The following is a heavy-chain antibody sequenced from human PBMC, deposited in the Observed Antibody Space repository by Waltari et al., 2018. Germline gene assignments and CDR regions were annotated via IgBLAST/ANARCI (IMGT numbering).Heavy chain of an antibody. V-gene: IGHV4-39*07. D-gene: IGHD6-6*01. CDR3: ARDWYNSSSTYYFDY. J-gene: IGHJ4*02. CDR2: TYCSGNT. CDR1: GGSISSSSYH. Sequence: QLQLQESGPGLVKPSETLSLTRTASGGSISSSSYHWGWIRQPPGKGLEWIVSTYCSGNTYYSPSLNGRFTISVDTSKNQFSLKLSSVTAADTAVYYCARDWYNSSSTYYFDYWGQGTLVTVSS.